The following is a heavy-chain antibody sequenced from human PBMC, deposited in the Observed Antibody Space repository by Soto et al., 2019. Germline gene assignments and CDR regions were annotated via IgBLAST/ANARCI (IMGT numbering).Heavy chain of an antibody. D-gene: IGHD3-3*01. CDR2: ITAGGGT. V-gene: IGHV3-23*01. Sequence: EVQLLESGGGLVQPGGSLRLSCATSGLTLTSQAMGWVRQAPGKGLEWVSSITAGGGTDYADSVRGRFTISRDNSKNTLYLHMSSLRAEDTAIYYCAKATGLLDPFDYWGQGILVTVSS. J-gene: IGHJ4*02. CDR1: GLTLTSQA. CDR3: AKATGLLDPFDY.